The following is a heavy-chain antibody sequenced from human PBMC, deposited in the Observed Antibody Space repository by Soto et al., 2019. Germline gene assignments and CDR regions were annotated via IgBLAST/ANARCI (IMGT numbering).Heavy chain of an antibody. Sequence: QVQVMESGGGVVQPGRSLRLSCAASGFTFNSYGMHWVRQAPGKGLEWVAIISYDGSNKYYADSVKGRFIVSRDNSKNTVYLEINSLRAEDTAMYYCAKDRESLYYGKDVGGQGTTVTVSS. CDR1: GFTFNSYG. V-gene: IGHV3-30*18. CDR2: ISYDGSNK. J-gene: IGHJ6*02. CDR3: AKDRESLYYGKDV.